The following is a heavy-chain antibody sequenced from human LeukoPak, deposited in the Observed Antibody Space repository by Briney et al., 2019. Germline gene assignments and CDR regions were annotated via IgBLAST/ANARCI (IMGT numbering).Heavy chain of an antibody. Sequence: SVKVSCKASGGTFSSYAISWVRQAPGQGLEWMGGIIPIFGTANYAQKFQGRVTITADESTSTAYMELSSLRSEDTAVYYCARAPPRVAATLAFAYWGQGTLVTVSS. V-gene: IGHV1-69*13. J-gene: IGHJ4*02. D-gene: IGHD2-15*01. CDR3: ARAPPRVAATLAFAY. CDR2: IIPIFGTA. CDR1: GGTFSSYA.